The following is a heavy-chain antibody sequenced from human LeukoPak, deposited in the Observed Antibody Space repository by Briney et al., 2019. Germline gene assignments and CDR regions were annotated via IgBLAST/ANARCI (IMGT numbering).Heavy chain of an antibody. Sequence: GASVKVSCKASGYTFTSYGISWVRQAPGQGLEWMGWISAYNGNTNYAQKLQGRVTMTTDTSTSTAYMELRSLRSDDMAVYYCARAVETYYDFWSGPPWYYYMDVWGKGTTVTVSS. CDR2: ISAYNGNT. J-gene: IGHJ6*03. V-gene: IGHV1-18*03. D-gene: IGHD3-3*01. CDR1: GYTFTSYG. CDR3: ARAVETYYDFWSGPPWYYYMDV.